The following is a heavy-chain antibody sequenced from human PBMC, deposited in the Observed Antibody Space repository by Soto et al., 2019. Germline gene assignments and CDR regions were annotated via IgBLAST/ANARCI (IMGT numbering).Heavy chain of an antibody. D-gene: IGHD3-10*01. J-gene: IGHJ5*02. CDR1: GFTFSSYG. CDR3: ARDSSYGSGSYVFDP. Sequence: PGGSLRLSCAASGFTFSSYGMHWVRQAPGKGLEWVAVIWYDGSNKYYADSVKGRFTISRDNSKNTLHLQMNSLRAEDTSLYYCARDSSYGSGSYVFDPWGQGTLVTVSS. V-gene: IGHV3-33*01. CDR2: IWYDGSNK.